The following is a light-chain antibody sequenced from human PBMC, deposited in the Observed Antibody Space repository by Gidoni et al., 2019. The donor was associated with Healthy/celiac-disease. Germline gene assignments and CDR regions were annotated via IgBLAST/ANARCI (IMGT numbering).Light chain of an antibody. J-gene: IGKJ1*01. Sequence: EIVLTQSPGPLSLAPWERATLSCRASQNLNSNSLAWYQQKPGQAPRLLSYGPSSRATGISDRFSGSGSGTDFTLTISRLEPGDSAVYYCQQYSYLTWTFGQGTKVEVK. CDR2: GPS. CDR1: QNLNSNS. V-gene: IGKV3-20*01. CDR3: QQYSYLTWT.